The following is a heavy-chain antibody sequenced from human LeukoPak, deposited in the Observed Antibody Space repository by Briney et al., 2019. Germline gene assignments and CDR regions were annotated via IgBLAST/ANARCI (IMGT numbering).Heavy chain of an antibody. CDR1: GFTFSSYG. J-gene: IGHJ4*02. Sequence: SGRSLRLSCAASGFTFSSYGMHWVRQAPGKGLEGVADIWYDGSNKYYADSVKGRFTISRDNSKNTLYLQMNSLRAEDTAVYYCATSLLRLVELSTPDYWGEGTLVTVSS. CDR3: ATSLLRLVELSTPDY. V-gene: IGHV3-33*01. D-gene: IGHD3-16*02. CDR2: IWYDGSNK.